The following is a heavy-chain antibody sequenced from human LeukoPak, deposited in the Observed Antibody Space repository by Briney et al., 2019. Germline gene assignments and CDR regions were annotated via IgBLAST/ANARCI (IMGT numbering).Heavy chain of an antibody. J-gene: IGHJ4*02. CDR1: GGTFSSYA. Sequence: SVKVSCKASGGTFSSYAISWVRQAPGQGLEWMGGIIPIFGTANYAQKFQGRVTITADESTSTAYMELSSLRSEDTAVYYCARGRAMVRGVIRSAFGYWGQGTLVTVSS. CDR2: IIPIFGTA. V-gene: IGHV1-69*13. CDR3: ARGRAMVRGVIRSAFGY. D-gene: IGHD3-10*01.